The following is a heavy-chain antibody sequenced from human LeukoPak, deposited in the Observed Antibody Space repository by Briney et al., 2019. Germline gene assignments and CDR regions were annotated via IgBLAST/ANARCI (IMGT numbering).Heavy chain of an antibody. CDR2: IYTSGST. CDR3: ASSVSSGYLTTSGSNFDY. Sequence: SETLSLTCTVSGGSISSYYWSWIRQPAGKGLEWIGRIYTSGSTNYNPSLKSRVTMSVDTSKNQFSLKLSSVTAADTAVYYCASSVSSGYLTTSGSNFDYWGQGTLVTVSS. D-gene: IGHD3-22*01. CDR1: GGSISSYY. V-gene: IGHV4-4*07. J-gene: IGHJ4*02.